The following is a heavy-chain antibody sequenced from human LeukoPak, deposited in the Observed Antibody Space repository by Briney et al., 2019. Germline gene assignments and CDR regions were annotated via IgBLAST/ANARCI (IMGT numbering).Heavy chain of an antibody. CDR1: GFTFSSYA. J-gene: IGHJ4*02. CDR2: ISDSGDNT. V-gene: IGHV3-23*01. CDR3: AKANSITIFGVICPVDY. D-gene: IGHD3-3*01. Sequence: GGSLRLSCAASGFTFSSYAMSWVRQAPGKGLEWVSTISDSGDNTYYADSMKGRFTISRDNSKNTLYLQMNSLRAEDTAVYYCAKANSITIFGVICPVDYWGQGTLVTVSS.